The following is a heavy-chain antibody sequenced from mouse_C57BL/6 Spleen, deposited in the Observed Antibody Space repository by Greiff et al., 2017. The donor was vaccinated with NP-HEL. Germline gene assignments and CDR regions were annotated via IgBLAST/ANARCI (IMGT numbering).Heavy chain of an antibody. J-gene: IGHJ2*01. CDR1: GYTFTSYW. V-gene: IGHV1-61*01. CDR3: ARFITTVVDPLDY. CDR2: IYPSDSET. Sequence: QVQLQQPGAELVRPGSSVKLSCKASGYTFTSYWMDWVKQRPGQGLEWIGNIYPSDSETHYNQKFKDKATLTVDKSSSTAYMQLSSLTSEDSAVYYCARFITTVVDPLDYWGQGTTLTVSS. D-gene: IGHD1-1*01.